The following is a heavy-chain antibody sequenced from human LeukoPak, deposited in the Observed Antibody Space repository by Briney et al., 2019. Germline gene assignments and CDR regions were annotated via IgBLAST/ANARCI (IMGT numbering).Heavy chain of an antibody. CDR2: IYHTGST. CDR3: AGVPEYYDSSGQPYYYYYMDV. CDR1: VYSINSDYF. Sequence: SETLSLTCTVSVYSINSDYFWGWIRQPPGKGLEWIGSIYHTGSTYFNPSLKSRLSLSVDTSKNQFSLELSSVTAADTAVYYCAGVPEYYDSSGQPYYYYYMDVWGKGTTVTVSS. V-gene: IGHV4-38-2*02. D-gene: IGHD3-22*01. J-gene: IGHJ6*03.